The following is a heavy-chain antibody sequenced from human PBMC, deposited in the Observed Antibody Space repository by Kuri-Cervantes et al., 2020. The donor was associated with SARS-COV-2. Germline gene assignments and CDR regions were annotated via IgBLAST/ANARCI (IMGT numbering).Heavy chain of an antibody. V-gene: IGHV6-1*01. J-gene: IGHJ4*02. CDR1: GDSVSRNGAA. CDR2: TYFRSRWYF. CDR3: ASLDCTNGVCYQAG. Sequence: SQTLSLTCAISGDSVSRNGAAWNWIRLSPSRGLEWLGRTYFRSRWYFDYGSSVKGRIAINPDISKNQFSLKLSSVTAADTAVYYCASLDCTNGVCYQAGWGQGTLVTVSS. D-gene: IGHD2-8*01.